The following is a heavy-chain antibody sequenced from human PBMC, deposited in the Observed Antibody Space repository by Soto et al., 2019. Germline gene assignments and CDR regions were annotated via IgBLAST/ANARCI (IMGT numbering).Heavy chain of an antibody. V-gene: IGHV1-46*03. CDR3: ARETPALFDAFDI. D-gene: IGHD2-2*01. J-gene: IGHJ3*02. CDR2: INPSGGST. CDR1: GYTFTSYY. Sequence: GASVKVSCKASGYTFTSYYMHWVRQAPGQGLEWMGIINPSGGSTSYAQKFQGRVTMTTDTSTSTVYMELSSLRSEDTAVYYCARETPALFDAFDIWGQGTMVTVSS.